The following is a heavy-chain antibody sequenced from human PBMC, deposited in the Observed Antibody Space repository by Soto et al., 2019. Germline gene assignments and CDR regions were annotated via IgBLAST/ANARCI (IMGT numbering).Heavy chain of an antibody. CDR2: FDPEDGET. CDR3: ATKLLWFGESLFDY. V-gene: IGHV1-24*01. CDR1: GYTLTELS. J-gene: IGHJ4*02. Sequence: ASVKVSCTVSGYTLTELSMHWVRQAPGKGLEWMGGFDPEDGETIYAQKFQGRVTMTEDTSTDTAYMELSSLRSEDTAVYYCATKLLWFGESLFDYWGQGTLVTVSS. D-gene: IGHD3-10*01.